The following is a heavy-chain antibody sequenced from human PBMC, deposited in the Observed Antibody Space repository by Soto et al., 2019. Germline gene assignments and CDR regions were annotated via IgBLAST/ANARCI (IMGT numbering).Heavy chain of an antibody. Sequence: GGSLRLSCAASGFTFSNAWMSWVRQAPGKGLEWVGRIKSKTDGGTTDYAAPVKGRFTISRDDSKNTLYLQMNSLKTEDTAVYYCTTDLCSGGSCYSWGQGTLVTSPQ. CDR3: TTDLCSGGSCYS. D-gene: IGHD2-15*01. J-gene: IGHJ4*02. CDR1: GFTFSNAW. V-gene: IGHV3-15*01. CDR2: IKSKTDGGTT.